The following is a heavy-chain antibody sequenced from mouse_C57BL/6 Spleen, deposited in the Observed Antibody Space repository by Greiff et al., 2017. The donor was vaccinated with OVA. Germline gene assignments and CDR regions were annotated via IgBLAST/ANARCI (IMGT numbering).Heavy chain of an antibody. CDR2: IYPGGGYT. D-gene: IGHD1-1*01. CDR3: ASAKDYGSSHWYFGV. Sequence: QVQLQQSGAELVRPGTSVKLSCKASGYTFTNYWIGWAKQRPVPGLEWIGDIYPGGGYTNYNEKFKGKATLTVDKSSSPAYMQFSSLTSEDSAIYYCASAKDYGSSHWYFGVWGTGTTVTVSS. V-gene: IGHV1-63*01. J-gene: IGHJ1*03. CDR1: GYTFTNYW.